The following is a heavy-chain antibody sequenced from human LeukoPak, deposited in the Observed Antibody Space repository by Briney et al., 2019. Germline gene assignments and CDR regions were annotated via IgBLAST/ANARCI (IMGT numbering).Heavy chain of an antibody. CDR2: ISGSGGST. CDR1: GFTFSSYA. J-gene: IGHJ4*02. CDR3: ARDFIAAAGTHDY. V-gene: IGHV3-23*01. Sequence: PGGSLRLSCAASGFTFSSYAMSWVRQAPGKGLEWVSAISGSGGSTYYADSVKGRFTISRDNAKNSLYLQMNSLRAEDTAVYYCARDFIAAAGTHDYWGQGTLVTVSS. D-gene: IGHD6-13*01.